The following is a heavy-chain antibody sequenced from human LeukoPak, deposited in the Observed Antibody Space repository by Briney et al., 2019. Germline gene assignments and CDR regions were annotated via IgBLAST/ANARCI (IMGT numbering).Heavy chain of an antibody. CDR1: GGTFSSYA. V-gene: IGHV1-69*04. CDR3: ASTYYYGSALTSLYYYYGMDV. D-gene: IGHD3-10*01. CDR2: IIPILGIA. J-gene: IGHJ6*02. Sequence: GASVKVSCKASGGTFSSYAISWVRQAPGQGLEWMGRIIPILGIANYAQKFQGRVTITADKSTSTAYMELSSLRSEDTAVYYCASTYYYGSALTSLYYYYGMDVWGQGTTVTASS.